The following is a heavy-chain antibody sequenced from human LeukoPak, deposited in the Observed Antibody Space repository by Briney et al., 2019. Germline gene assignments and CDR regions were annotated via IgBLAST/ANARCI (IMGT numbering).Heavy chain of an antibody. CDR2: ISWNSGSI. Sequence: GGSLRLSCAASGFTFDDYAMHWVRQAPGKGLEWVSGISWNSGSIGYADSVKGRFTISRDNAKNSLYLQMNSLRAEDTAVYYCAREGRSPWFDYWGQGTLVTVSS. CDR3: AREGRSPWFDY. J-gene: IGHJ4*02. D-gene: IGHD3-10*01. V-gene: IGHV3-9*01. CDR1: GFTFDDYA.